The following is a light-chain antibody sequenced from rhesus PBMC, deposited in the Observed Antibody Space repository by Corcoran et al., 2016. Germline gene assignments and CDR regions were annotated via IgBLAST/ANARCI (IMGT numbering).Light chain of an antibody. J-gene: IGKJ2*01. Sequence: DIQMTQSPSSLSASVGDRVTITCRASQGMNNDLAWYQQKPGEIPQLLIYEASSLHSGIPSRFSGSGSGTDFTLSISSLQSEDFATYYCHHCYSTPYSFGQGTKVDIK. CDR2: EAS. V-gene: IGKV1-25*01. CDR1: QGMNND. CDR3: HHCYSTPYS.